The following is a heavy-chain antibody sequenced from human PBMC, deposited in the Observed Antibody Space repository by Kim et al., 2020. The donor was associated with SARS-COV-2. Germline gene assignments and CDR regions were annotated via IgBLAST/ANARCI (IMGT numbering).Heavy chain of an antibody. V-gene: IGHV4-4*02. CDR1: GGSISSSNW. D-gene: IGHD3-9*01. CDR2: IYHSGST. CDR3: ARAMGHNYDILTGYYGYGMDV. J-gene: IGHJ6*02. Sequence: SETLSLTCAVSGGSISSSNWWSWVRQPPGKGLEWIGEIYHSGSTNYNPSLKSRVTISVDKSKNQFSLKLSSVTAADTAVYYCARAMGHNYDILTGYYGYGMDVWGQGATVTVSS.